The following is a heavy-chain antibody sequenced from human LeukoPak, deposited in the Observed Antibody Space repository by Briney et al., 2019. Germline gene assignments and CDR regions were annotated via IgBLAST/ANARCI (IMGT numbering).Heavy chain of an antibody. V-gene: IGHV1-69*04. D-gene: IGHD1-14*01. J-gene: IGHJ6*02. Sequence: GGSVKVSCKASGGTFSRYAISWVRQAPGQGLEWMGRIIPIFGIANYAQKFQGRVTITAHKSTSTAYMELSSLRSEDTAVYYCARGTHDYYGMEVWGQGTTVTVSS. CDR1: GGTFSRYA. CDR3: ARGTHDYYGMEV. CDR2: IIPIFGIA.